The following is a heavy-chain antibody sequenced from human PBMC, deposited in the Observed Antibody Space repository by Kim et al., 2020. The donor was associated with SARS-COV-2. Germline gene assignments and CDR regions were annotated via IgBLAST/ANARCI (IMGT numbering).Heavy chain of an antibody. CDR3: ARDNPPRSRSGYNY. CDR1: GFTFSSYW. CDR2: IKQDGSEK. V-gene: IGHV3-7*01. Sequence: GGSLRLSCAASGFTFSSYWMSWVRQAPGKGLEWVANIKQDGSEKYYVDSVKGRFTISRDNAKNSLYLQMNSLRAEDTAVYYCARDNPPRSRSGYNYWGQGTLVTVSS. D-gene: IGHD3-22*01. J-gene: IGHJ4*02.